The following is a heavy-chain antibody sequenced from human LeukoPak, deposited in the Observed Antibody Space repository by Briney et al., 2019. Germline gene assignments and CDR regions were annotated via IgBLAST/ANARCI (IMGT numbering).Heavy chain of an antibody. CDR1: GGSISSYY. V-gene: IGHV4-59*08. J-gene: IGHJ4*02. Sequence: PSETLSLTCTVSGGSISSYYWSWIRQPPGKGLEWIGYIYYSGSTNYNPSLKSRVTISVDTSKNQFSLKLSSVTAADTAVYYCARRYCTNGVCSDYWGQGTLVTVSS. CDR3: ARRYCTNGVCSDY. D-gene: IGHD2-8*01. CDR2: IYYSGST.